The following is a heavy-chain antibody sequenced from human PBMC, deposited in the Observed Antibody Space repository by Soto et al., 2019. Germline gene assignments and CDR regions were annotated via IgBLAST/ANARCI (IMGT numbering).Heavy chain of an antibody. CDR1: GFTFTSSA. Sequence: QMQLVQSGPEVKKPGTSVKVSCKASGFTFTSSAMQWVRQARGQRLEWIGWIVVGSGNTNYAQKFQERVTITRDMSTSTAYMELSSRRSEDTAVYYCAAGLWGSGSYSAPTWYYYGMDVWGQGTTVTVSS. D-gene: IGHD3-10*01. CDR3: AAGLWGSGSYSAPTWYYYGMDV. V-gene: IGHV1-58*02. J-gene: IGHJ6*02. CDR2: IVVGSGNT.